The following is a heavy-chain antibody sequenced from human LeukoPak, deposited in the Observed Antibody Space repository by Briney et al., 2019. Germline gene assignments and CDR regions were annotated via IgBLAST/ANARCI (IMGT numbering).Heavy chain of an antibody. CDR2: IRYDGSNK. CDR3: ATSGGIVGATTSDY. D-gene: IGHD1-26*01. Sequence: GGSLRLSCVASGFTFSSYGMHWVRQAPGKGLEWVAFIRYDGSNKYYADSVKGRFTISRDNSKNTLYLQMNSLRAEDTAVYYCATSGGIVGATTSDYWGQGTLVTVSS. J-gene: IGHJ4*02. CDR1: GFTFSSYG. V-gene: IGHV3-30*02.